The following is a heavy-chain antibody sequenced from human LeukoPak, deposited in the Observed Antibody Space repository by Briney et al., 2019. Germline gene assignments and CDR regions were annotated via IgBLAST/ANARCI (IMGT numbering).Heavy chain of an antibody. Sequence: ASVKVSCKVSGYTLTELSMHWVRQAPGKGLEWMGGFDPEDGETIYAQKFQGRVTMTEDTSTDTAYMELSSLRSEDTAVYYCATGGVVAAAREAFDIWGQGTMVTVSS. V-gene: IGHV1-24*01. D-gene: IGHD6-13*01. CDR2: FDPEDGET. J-gene: IGHJ3*02. CDR1: GYTLTELS. CDR3: ATGGVVAAAREAFDI.